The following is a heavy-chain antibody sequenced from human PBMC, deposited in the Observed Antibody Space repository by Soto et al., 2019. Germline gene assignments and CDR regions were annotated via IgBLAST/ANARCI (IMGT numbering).Heavy chain of an antibody. V-gene: IGHV4-30-4*01. CDR2: IYYSGST. CDR1: GGSISSGDYY. CDR3: ARVHPAGGPDD. J-gene: IGHJ4*02. Sequence: PSETLSLTCTVSGGSISSGDYYWSWIRQPPGKGLEWIGYIYYSGSTYYNPSLKSRVTISVDTSKNQFSLKLSSVTAADTAVYYGARVHPAGGPDDWGQGTLVTVSS. D-gene: IGHD2-15*01.